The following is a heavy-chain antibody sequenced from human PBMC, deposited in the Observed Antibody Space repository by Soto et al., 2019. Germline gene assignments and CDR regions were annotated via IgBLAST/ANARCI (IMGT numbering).Heavy chain of an antibody. J-gene: IGHJ4*02. D-gene: IGHD6-25*01. CDR1: GFTFSIYA. CDR2: LSGSASSA. Sequence: GGSLRLSCVASGFTFSIYAMSWVRQSPGEGLEWVSTLSGSASSAHYADSVKSRFTISRDVSKNTLYLQMNSLRAEDRAVYYCAKGLFSTGGFFDYWGQGTLVTVSS. CDR3: AKGLFSTGGFFDY. V-gene: IGHV3-23*01.